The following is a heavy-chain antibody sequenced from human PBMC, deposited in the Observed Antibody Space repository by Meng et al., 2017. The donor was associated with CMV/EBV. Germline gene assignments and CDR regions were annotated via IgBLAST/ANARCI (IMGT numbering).Heavy chain of an antibody. CDR1: GFTFSSYS. CDR3: ARGVVTGTDY. J-gene: IGHJ4*02. D-gene: IGHD1-14*01. CDR2: ISSSSSYI. V-gene: IGHV3-21*01. Sequence: RLSCADSGFTFSSYSMNWVRQAPGKGLEWVSSISSSSSYIYYADSVKGRFTISRDNAKNSLYPQMNSLRAEDTAVYYCARGVVTGTDYWGQGTLVTVSS.